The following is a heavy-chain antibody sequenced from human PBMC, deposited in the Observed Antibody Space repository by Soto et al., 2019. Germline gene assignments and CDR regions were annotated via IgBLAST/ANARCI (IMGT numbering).Heavy chain of an antibody. CDR1: GVSFSNYA. V-gene: IGHV3-23*01. Sequence: EVQLLESGGGLVQPGGSLRLYCAASGVSFSNYAMKWVRQAPGDGLEWVSGISHSGSSTYFADSVKGRPTISRDNSKNTLYLQRNSLGAEDTAVYDCAKGSWVHHGSEAGNWLDPWGQGALVTVSS. CDR3: AKGSWVHHGSEAGNWLDP. J-gene: IGHJ5*02. D-gene: IGHD3-10*01. CDR2: ISHSGSST.